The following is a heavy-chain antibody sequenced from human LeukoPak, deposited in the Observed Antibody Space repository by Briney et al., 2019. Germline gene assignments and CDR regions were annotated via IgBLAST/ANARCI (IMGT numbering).Heavy chain of an antibody. J-gene: IGHJ6*03. CDR2: IYYSGST. Sequence: SETLSLTCTVSGGSISSGDYYWSWIRQPPGKGLEWIGYIYYSGSTYYNPSLKSRVTISVDTSKNQFSLKLSSVTAPDTAVYYCARDSVLAAAGPYYYYYMAVWGKGTTVTVSS. CDR3: ARDSVLAAAGPYYYYYMAV. D-gene: IGHD6-13*01. CDR1: GGSISSGDYY. V-gene: IGHV4-30-4*08.